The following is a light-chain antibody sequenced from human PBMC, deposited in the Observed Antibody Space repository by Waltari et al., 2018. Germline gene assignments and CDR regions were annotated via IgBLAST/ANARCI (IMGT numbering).Light chain of an antibody. V-gene: IGKV3-20*01. CDR3: QQNGSSLIT. CDR2: GAS. J-gene: IGKJ5*01. CDR1: QSVSSSY. Sequence: DIVLTPSPGTLSLSPGERAPLSCRASQSVSSSYLAWYQQKPGQAPRLLIYGASSRATGLPDRFSGSGSGTDFTLTISRLAPEGIAVYYCQQNGSSLITFGQGTRLEIK.